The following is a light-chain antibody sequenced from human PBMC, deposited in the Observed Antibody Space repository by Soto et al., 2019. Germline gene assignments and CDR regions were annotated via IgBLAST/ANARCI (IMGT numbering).Light chain of an antibody. J-gene: IGKJ1*01. CDR2: GAT. CDR1: QSVSNL. Sequence: EIVMAQSPATLSVSPGERATLSCRASQSVSNLLAWYQQKPGQAPRLLIHGATTRATGIPARFSGSGSGTEFTLTISSLQSEDFAVYYCQQYNNWPRTLAQGTNVDIK. CDR3: QQYNNWPRT. V-gene: IGKV3-15*01.